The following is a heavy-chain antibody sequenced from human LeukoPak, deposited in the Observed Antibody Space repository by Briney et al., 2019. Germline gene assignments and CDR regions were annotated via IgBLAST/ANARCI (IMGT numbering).Heavy chain of an antibody. CDR3: AAGYYGDGEDY. CDR2: ITTGDGNT. Sequence: GGSLRLSCTASGFTFSSYTMTWVRQAPGKGLKWVSTITTGDGNTYYADSVKGRFTVSRDDSKNTLYLQMNSLRAEDTAVYYCAAGYYGDGEDYWGQGTLVTVSS. V-gene: IGHV3-23*01. J-gene: IGHJ4*02. CDR1: GFTFSSYT. D-gene: IGHD4-17*01.